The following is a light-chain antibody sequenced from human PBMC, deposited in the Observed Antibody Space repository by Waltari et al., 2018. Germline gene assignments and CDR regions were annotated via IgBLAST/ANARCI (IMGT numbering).Light chain of an antibody. CDR1: HSLRSN. J-gene: IGKJ2*01. V-gene: IGKV3-15*01. CDR2: GAS. CDR3: QQYNNWPPFT. Sequence: EIVMTQSPATLSVSPGERVTLSCRASHSLRSNLAWYQQKPGQAPRLLIYGASTRATGIPARFSDSGSGTEFTLTISSLQSEDFAVYYCQQYNNWPPFTFGQGTKLEIK.